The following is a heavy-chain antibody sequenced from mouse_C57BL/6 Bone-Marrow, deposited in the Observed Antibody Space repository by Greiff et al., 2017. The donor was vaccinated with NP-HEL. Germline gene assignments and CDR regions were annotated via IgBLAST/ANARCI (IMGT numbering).Heavy chain of an antibody. CDR2: IWSGGST. CDR3: ARTYGYGGGYYFDY. Sequence: QVQLKQSGPGLVQPSQSLSITCTVSGFSLTSYGVHWVRQSPGTGLEWLGVIWSGGSTDYNAAFISRLSISKDNSKSQVFFKMNSLQADDTAKYYCARTYGYGGGYYFDYWGQGTTLTVSS. J-gene: IGHJ2*01. D-gene: IGHD2-2*01. V-gene: IGHV2-2*01. CDR1: GFSLTSYG.